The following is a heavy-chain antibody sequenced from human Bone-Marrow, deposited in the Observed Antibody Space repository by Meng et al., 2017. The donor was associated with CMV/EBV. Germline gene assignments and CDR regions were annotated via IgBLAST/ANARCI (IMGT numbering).Heavy chain of an antibody. Sequence: ASVKVFCKVSGYTLTELSMHWVRQAPGKGLEWMGGFDPEDGETIYAQKFQGRVTMTEDTSTDTAYMELSSLRSEDTAVYYCATALVVPAAIHFDYWGQGTRVTVSS. CDR1: GYTLTELS. CDR2: FDPEDGET. J-gene: IGHJ4*02. CDR3: ATALVVPAAIHFDY. V-gene: IGHV1-24*01. D-gene: IGHD2-2*01.